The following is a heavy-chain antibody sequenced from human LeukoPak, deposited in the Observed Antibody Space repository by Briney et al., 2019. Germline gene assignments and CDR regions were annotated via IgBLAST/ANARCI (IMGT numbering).Heavy chain of an antibody. CDR2: IYYSGST. J-gene: IGHJ4*02. CDR3: ARSSGSYPNYFDY. Sequence: SETLSLTCTVSGGSISSYYWSWIRQPPGKGLEWIGYIYYSGSTNYNPSIKSRVTISVDTSKNQFSLKLSSVTAADTAVYYCARSSGSYPNYFDYWGQGTLVTVSS. CDR1: GGSISSYY. V-gene: IGHV4-59*08. D-gene: IGHD1-26*01.